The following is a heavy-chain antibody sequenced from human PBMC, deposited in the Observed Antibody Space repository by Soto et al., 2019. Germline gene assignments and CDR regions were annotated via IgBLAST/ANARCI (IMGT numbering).Heavy chain of an antibody. CDR2: ISYTGST. J-gene: IGHJ6*02. V-gene: IGHV4-39*01. CDR3: SRRFSFGSGKYGVDV. D-gene: IGHD3-10*01. Sequence: PSETLSLTCTVSGGSISSTKNYWGWIRQPPGKGLEWIGTISYTGSTYYNPSLNGRVIISADTSKNLFSLKLSSLTAADTAVYYCSRRFSFGSGKYGVDVWGQGTMVTVSS. CDR1: GGSISSTKNY.